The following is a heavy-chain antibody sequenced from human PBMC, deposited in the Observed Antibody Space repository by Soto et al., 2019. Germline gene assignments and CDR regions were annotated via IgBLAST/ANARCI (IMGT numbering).Heavy chain of an antibody. J-gene: IGHJ5*01. CDR3: ARATTVAGTDNWFDS. Sequence: QVQLQESGPGLVKPSETLSLTCTVSGAFISGYYWSWIRQPAGKGLEGIGRIYTSGSTKYSPSLKSRATMSVDTSKKKFSLKLNSVTAADTAVYYCARATTVAGTDNWFDSWGQGTLVTVSS. CDR1: GAFISGYY. CDR2: IYTSGST. V-gene: IGHV4-4*07. D-gene: IGHD6-13*01.